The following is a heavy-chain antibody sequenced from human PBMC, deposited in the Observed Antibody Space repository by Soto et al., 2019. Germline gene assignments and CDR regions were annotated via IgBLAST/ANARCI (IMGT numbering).Heavy chain of an antibody. D-gene: IGHD1-26*01. CDR2: ISYDGSNK. CDR1: GFTFSNYG. Sequence: QVQLVESGGGVVQPGRSLRLSCAASGFTFSNYGMNWVRQAPGKGLEWMALISYDGSNKYYADSVKGRFTISRDNSKNTLYLQMNSLRGEDTAVYHCAKDSGSGSYLDYWGQGTLVTVSS. V-gene: IGHV3-30*18. J-gene: IGHJ4*02. CDR3: AKDSGSGSYLDY.